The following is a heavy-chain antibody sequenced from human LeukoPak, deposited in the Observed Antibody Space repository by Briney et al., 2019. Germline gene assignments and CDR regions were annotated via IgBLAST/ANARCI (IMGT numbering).Heavy chain of an antibody. J-gene: IGHJ4*02. V-gene: IGHV1-18*04. CDR3: ASSSSWDLGPFDY. Sequence: ALVKVSCKASGYTFTSYYMHWVRQAPGQGLEWMGWISAYNGNTNYAQKLQGRVTMTTDTSTSTAYMELRSLRSDDTAVYYCASSSSWDLGPFDYWGREPWSPSPQ. CDR1: GYTFTSYY. D-gene: IGHD6-13*01. CDR2: ISAYNGNT.